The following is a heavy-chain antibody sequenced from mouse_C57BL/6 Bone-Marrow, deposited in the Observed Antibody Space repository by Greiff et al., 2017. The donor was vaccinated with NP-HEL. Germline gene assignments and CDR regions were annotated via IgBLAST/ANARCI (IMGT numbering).Heavy chain of an antibody. J-gene: IGHJ3*01. CDR2: IYPGGGYT. CDR1: GYTFTNYW. V-gene: IGHV1-63*01. CDR3: ARYDYGSSFFAY. D-gene: IGHD1-1*01. Sequence: VQLQQSGAELVRPGTSVKMSCKASGYTFTNYWIGWAKQRPGHGLEWIGDIYPGGGYTNYNEKFKGKATLTADKSSSTAYMQFSSLTSEYSAIYSCARYDYGSSFFAYWGQGTLVTVSA.